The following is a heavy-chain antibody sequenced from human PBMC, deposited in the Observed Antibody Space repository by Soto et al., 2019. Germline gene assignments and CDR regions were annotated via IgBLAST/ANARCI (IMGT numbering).Heavy chain of an antibody. CDR3: ARPYFGDYWYFDL. CDR2: IIPALGTA. D-gene: IGHD4-17*01. V-gene: IGHV1-69*08. Sequence: QDQLVQSGAEVKKPGSSVKVSCKASGGTFSSHTFSWVRQAPGQGLEWMGRIIPALGTATYAQKFQGIVPIAAQESATTVYMELNSLRSEDTALYYCARPYFGDYWYFDLWGRGTLVTFSS. CDR1: GGTFSSHT. J-gene: IGHJ2*01.